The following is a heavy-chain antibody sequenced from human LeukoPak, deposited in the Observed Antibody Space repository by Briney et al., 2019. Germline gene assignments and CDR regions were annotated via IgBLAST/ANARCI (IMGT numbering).Heavy chain of an antibody. CDR1: GFTFSSYA. J-gene: IGHJ4*02. V-gene: IGHV3-23*01. CDR2: ISGSGGST. Sequence: GESLRLSCAASGFTFSSYAMSWVRQAPGKGLEWVSAISGSGGSTYYADSVKGRFTISRDNSKNTLYLQMNSLRAEDTAVYYCAKALQWLGNFDYWGQGTLVTVSS. D-gene: IGHD6-19*01. CDR3: AKALQWLGNFDY.